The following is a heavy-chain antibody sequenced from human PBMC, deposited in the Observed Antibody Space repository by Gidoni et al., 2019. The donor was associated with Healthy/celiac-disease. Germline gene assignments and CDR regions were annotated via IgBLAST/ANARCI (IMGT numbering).Heavy chain of an antibody. J-gene: IGHJ3*02. CDR1: GGPISSYY. V-gene: IGHV4-59*01. Sequence: QVQLQESGPGLVKPSGTLSLTCTFSGGPISSYYWIWIRQPPGKGLEWIGYSYYSGSTNYNPSRKSRVTISVDTSKNQFSLKLSSVTAADTAVYYCARGGGLGYCSSTSCYSDAFDIWGQGTMVTVSS. D-gene: IGHD2-2*01. CDR3: ARGGGLGYCSSTSCYSDAFDI. CDR2: SYYSGST.